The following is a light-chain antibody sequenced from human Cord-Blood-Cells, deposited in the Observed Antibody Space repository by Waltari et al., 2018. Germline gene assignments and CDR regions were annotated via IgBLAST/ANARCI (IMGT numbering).Light chain of an antibody. V-gene: IGKV1-5*01. CDR3: QQYNSDSWT. Sequence: DIQMTQSPSTLPASVGDRVTIPCRASQSISSWLAWYQQKPGKAPKLLIYDASSVESGVPSRFGGRACGAEVTLCISRLQPDDFASYCCQQYNSDSWTFSEGTKVAI. CDR1: QSISSW. CDR2: DAS. J-gene: IGKJ1*01.